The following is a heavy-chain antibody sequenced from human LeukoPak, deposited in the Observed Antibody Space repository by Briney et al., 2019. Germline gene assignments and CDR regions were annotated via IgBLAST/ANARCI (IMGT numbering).Heavy chain of an antibody. CDR1: GFTFTTYW. J-gene: IGHJ4*02. Sequence: PGESLRLSCAASGFTFTTYWMSWVRQAPGKGLEWVANINQDGTEKYYVDSVKGRFTISRDNAKNSLYLQMNSLRAEDTAVYYCAKASGYSYGYWSDYWGQGTLVTVSP. CDR3: AKASGYSYGYWSDY. CDR2: INQDGTEK. D-gene: IGHD5-18*01. V-gene: IGHV3-7*03.